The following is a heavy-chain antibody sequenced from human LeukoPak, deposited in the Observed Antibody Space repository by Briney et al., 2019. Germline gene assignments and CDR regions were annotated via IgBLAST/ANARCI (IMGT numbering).Heavy chain of an antibody. Sequence: GGSLRLSCAASGFTFSSYSMNWVRQAPGKGLEWVSYISSSSSTIYYADSVKGRFTISRDNAKNSLYLQMNSLGDEDTAVYYCARERGYYYDSSGYNLDYWGQGTLVTVSS. CDR3: ARERGYYYDSSGYNLDY. CDR1: GFTFSSYS. D-gene: IGHD3-22*01. CDR2: ISSSSSTI. J-gene: IGHJ4*02. V-gene: IGHV3-48*02.